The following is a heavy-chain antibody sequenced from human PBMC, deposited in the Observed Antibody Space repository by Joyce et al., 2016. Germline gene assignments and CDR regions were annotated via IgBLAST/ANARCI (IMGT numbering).Heavy chain of an antibody. D-gene: IGHD5-24*01. V-gene: IGHV1-69*01. Sequence: QVQLVQSGAEVKKPGSSVKVSCRTSGGIIIKHTINWVRQAPGQGLHGRGEFIPMFATATYAPNVQGRVTITADESTSTAYMELSSLRSEDTAIYFCARETGYNSSSGVSCWGQGTLVTVSS. J-gene: IGHJ4*02. CDR1: GGIIIKHT. CDR3: ARETGYNSSSGVSC. CDR2: FIPMFATA.